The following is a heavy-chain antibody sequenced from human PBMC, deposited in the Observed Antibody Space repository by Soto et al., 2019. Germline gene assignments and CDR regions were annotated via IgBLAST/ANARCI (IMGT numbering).Heavy chain of an antibody. Sequence: EVQLLETGGGSVHVGGSLRLSCAVSGFNLRNYEMNWFRQVPGKGLEWISKISGSNNNIYYADSVQGRFTISRDDANNVLFLQMNSRRAEYTATYHCATEELCCAECDFFKHWGQGTLVTVSS. D-gene: IGHD3-16*01. CDR1: GFNLRNYE. CDR3: ATEELCCAECDFFKH. V-gene: IGHV3-48*03. J-gene: IGHJ4*02. CDR2: ISGSNNNI.